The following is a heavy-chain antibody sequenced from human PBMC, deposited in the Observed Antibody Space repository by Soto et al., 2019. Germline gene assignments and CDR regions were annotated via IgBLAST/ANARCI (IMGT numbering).Heavy chain of an antibody. CDR3: ASTYCGGDCYTYYYGMDV. J-gene: IGHJ6*02. D-gene: IGHD2-21*02. CDR1: GFTVSSNY. V-gene: IGHV3-53*01. CDR2: IYSGGST. Sequence: PGGSLRLSCAASGFTVSSNYMSWVRQAPGKGLEWVSVIYSGGSTYYADSVKGRFTISRDNSKNTLYLQMNSLRAEDTAVYYCASTYCGGDCYTYYYGMDVWGQGTTVTVSS.